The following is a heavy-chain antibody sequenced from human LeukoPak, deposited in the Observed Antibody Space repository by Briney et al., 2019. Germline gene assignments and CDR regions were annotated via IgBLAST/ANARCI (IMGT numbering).Heavy chain of an antibody. CDR3: AKDLPFDY. V-gene: IGHV3-30*02. CDR1: GFTISSYG. Sequence: PGGSLRLSCAASGFTISSYGMHWVRQAPGKGLEWVAFIRYDGSNKYYADSVKSRFTISRDNSKNTLYLQMNSLRAEDTAVYYCAKDLPFDYWGQGTLVTVSS. CDR2: IRYDGSNK. J-gene: IGHJ4*02.